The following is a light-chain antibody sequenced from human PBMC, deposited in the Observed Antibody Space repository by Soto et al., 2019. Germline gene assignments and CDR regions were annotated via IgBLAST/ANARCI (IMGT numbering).Light chain of an antibody. CDR1: QSVLYDSNNKNY. CDR3: QQYYSTPWT. Sequence: DIVMTQSPDSLAVSLGERATINCKSSQSVLYDSNNKNYLAWYQQKPGQPPNLLIYWASTRESGVPDRFSGSGSGTEFTLTISSLQAEDVAVYYCQQYYSTPWTFGQGTKVEIK. CDR2: WAS. V-gene: IGKV4-1*01. J-gene: IGKJ1*01.